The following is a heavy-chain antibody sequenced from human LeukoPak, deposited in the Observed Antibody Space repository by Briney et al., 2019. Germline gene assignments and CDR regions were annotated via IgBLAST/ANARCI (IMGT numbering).Heavy chain of an antibody. CDR2: INPSGGST. CDR3: ASTPHGPSYYFDY. V-gene: IGHV1-46*01. Sequence: GASVKVSCKASGYTFTSYYMHRVRQAPGQGLEWMGIINPSGGSTSYAQKFQGRVTMTRDTSTSTVYMELSSLRSEDTAVYYRASTPHGPSYYFDYWGQGTLVTVSS. J-gene: IGHJ4*02. CDR1: GYTFTSYY. D-gene: IGHD3-16*02.